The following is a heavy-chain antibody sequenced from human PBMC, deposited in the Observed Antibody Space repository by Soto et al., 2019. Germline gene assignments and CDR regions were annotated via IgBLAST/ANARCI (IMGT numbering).Heavy chain of an antibody. CDR2: LSSSSSTI. CDR3: ATEYSSSWADAFDI. CDR1: GFTFSSYS. Sequence: GGSLRLSCAASGFTFSSYSMNWVRQAPGKGQEWVSYLSSSSSTIYYADSVKGRFTISRDNAKNSLYLQMNSLRAEDTAVYYCATEYSSSWADAFDIWGQGTMVTVSS. D-gene: IGHD6-13*01. V-gene: IGHV3-48*01. J-gene: IGHJ3*02.